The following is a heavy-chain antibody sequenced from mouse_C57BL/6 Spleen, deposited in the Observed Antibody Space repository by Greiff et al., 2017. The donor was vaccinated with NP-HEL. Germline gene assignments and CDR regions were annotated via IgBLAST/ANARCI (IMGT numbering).Heavy chain of an antibody. V-gene: IGHV1-64*01. CDR1: GYTFTSYW. J-gene: IGHJ4*01. CDR3: AREGYGPYAMDY. Sequence: QVHVKQPGAELVKPGASVKLSCKASGYTFTSYWMHWVKQRPGQGLEWIGMIHPNSGSTNYNEKFKSKATLTVDKSSSTAYMQLSSLTSEDSAVYYCAREGYGPYAMDYWGQGTSVTVSS. D-gene: IGHD1-1*01. CDR2: IHPNSGST.